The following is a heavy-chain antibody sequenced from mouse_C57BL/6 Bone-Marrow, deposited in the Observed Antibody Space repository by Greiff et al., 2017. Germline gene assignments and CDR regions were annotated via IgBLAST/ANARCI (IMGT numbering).Heavy chain of an antibody. V-gene: IGHV1-55*01. CDR2: IYPGSGST. Sequence: QVQLQQPGAELVKPGASVKMTCKASGYTFTSYWITWVKQRPGQGLEWIGDIYPGSGSTNYNEKFKSKATLTVDTSSSTAYMQLSSLTSEDSAVYYCARWLLRDYAMDYWGQGTSVTVSS. CDR1: GYTFTSYW. CDR3: ARWLLRDYAMDY. J-gene: IGHJ4*01. D-gene: IGHD2-3*01.